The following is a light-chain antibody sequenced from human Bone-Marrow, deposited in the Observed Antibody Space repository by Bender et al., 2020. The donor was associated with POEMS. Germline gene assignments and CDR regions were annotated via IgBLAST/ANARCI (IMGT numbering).Light chain of an antibody. CDR1: SSSFGGYP. CDR3: ATWDDSLNGWV. Sequence: QSVLTQPPSASGTPGRRVPISFSGTSSSFGGYPETWFQQLPGPAPKLVIFIISQRPSGVPDRFSGSNSGTSASLAISGLLSDDEADFYCATWDDSLNGWVFGGGTKLTVL. CDR2: IIS. V-gene: IGLV1-44*01. J-gene: IGLJ3*02.